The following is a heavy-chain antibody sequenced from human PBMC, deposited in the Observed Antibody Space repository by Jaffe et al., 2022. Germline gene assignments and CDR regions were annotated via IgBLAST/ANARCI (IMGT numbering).Heavy chain of an antibody. CDR1: GDSVSSNSAA. CDR2: TYYRSKWYY. J-gene: IGHJ4*02. D-gene: IGHD6-19*01. V-gene: IGHV6-1*01. Sequence: QVQLQQSGPGLVEPSQTLSLTCAISGDSVSSNSAAWNWIRQSPSRGLEWLGRTYYRSKWYYDYVLSVKSRISINPDTAKNQFSLQLNSVTPEDTAVYYCVRASRSAWFFDYWGQGTLVTVSS. CDR3: VRASRSAWFFDY.